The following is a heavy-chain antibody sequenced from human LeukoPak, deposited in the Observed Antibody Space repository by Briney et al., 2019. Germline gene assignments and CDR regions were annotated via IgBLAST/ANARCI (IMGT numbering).Heavy chain of an antibody. D-gene: IGHD3-10*01. CDR2: INSDGSST. CDR3: ARDSPHYYGSGSYYPDY. CDR1: GFTFSSYW. Sequence: GGSLTLSCAASGFTFSSYWMHWVRQAPGKGLVWVSRINSDGSSTSYADSVKGRFTISRDNAKNTLYLQMNSLRAEDTAVYYCARDSPHYYGSGSYYPDYWGQGTLVTVSS. V-gene: IGHV3-74*01. J-gene: IGHJ4*02.